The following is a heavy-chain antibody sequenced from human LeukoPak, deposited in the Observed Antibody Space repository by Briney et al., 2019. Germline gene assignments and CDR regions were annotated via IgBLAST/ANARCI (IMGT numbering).Heavy chain of an antibody. V-gene: IGHV3-11*01. CDR3: ATERLGIFEF. CDR1: GLTFSDFY. Sequence: GGSVRLSCAASGLTFSDFYMSWTRQAPGKGLEWVSVISVSDGSTYYADYVRGRFTISRDDAKNSVYLQMNNLRVDDTAVYYCATERLGIFEFWGRGSVVTVSS. CDR2: ISVSDGST. J-gene: IGHJ4*02. D-gene: IGHD3-3*01.